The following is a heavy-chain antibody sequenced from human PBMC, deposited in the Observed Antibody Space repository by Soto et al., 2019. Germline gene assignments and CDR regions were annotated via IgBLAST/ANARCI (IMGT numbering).Heavy chain of an antibody. D-gene: IGHD3-10*01. Sequence: SETLSLTCTVSGGSISSSSYYWGWIRQPPGKGLEWIGSIYYSGSTYYNPSLKSRVTISVDTSKNQFSLKLSSVTAADTAVYYCARQGVRGVTITPFDYYYYGMDVWGQGTTVTSP. CDR3: ARQGVRGVTITPFDYYYYGMDV. CDR1: GGSISSSSYY. CDR2: IYYSGST. J-gene: IGHJ6*02. V-gene: IGHV4-39*01.